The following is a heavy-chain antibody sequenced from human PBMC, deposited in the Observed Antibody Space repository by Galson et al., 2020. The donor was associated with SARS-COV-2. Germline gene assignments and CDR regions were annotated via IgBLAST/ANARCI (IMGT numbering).Heavy chain of an antibody. D-gene: IGHD3-3*01. CDR3: AREPLYYDFWSGPEYFQH. Sequence: GGSLRLSCAASGFTFSSYSMNWVRQAPGKGLEWVSSISSSSSYIYYADSVKSRFTISRDNAKNSLYLQMNSLRAEDTAVYYCAREPLYYDFWSGPEYFQHWGQGTLVTVSS. CDR1: GFTFSSYS. CDR2: ISSSSSYI. J-gene: IGHJ1*01. V-gene: IGHV3-21*01.